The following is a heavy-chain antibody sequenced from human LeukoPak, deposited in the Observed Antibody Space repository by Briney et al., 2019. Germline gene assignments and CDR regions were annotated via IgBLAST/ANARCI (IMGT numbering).Heavy chain of an antibody. CDR1: GFTFSDYY. J-gene: IGHJ6*03. CDR3: AGRRDGYNYDYYMDV. CDR2: ISSSGSTI. Sequence: GGSLRLSCAASGFTFSDYYMSWIRQAPGKGLECVSYISSSGSTIYYADSVKGRFTISRDNAKNSLYLQMNSLRAEDTAVYYCAGRRDGYNYDYYMDVWGKGTTVTVSS. D-gene: IGHD5-24*01. V-gene: IGHV3-11*04.